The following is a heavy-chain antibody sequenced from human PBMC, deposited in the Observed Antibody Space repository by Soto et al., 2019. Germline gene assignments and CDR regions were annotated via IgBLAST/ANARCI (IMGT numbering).Heavy chain of an antibody. CDR1: GYTFTLYT. Sequence: ASVKVSCKASGYTFTLYTIHWVRQAPGQRLEWIGWISGGNGNTEYSQKFQGRVTSTRGTSANTAYMELSNLGSEDTGLYYCARDRHSNFWPCAYYQYVLDVR. J-gene: IGHJ6*01. D-gene: IGHD3-3*02. CDR2: ISGGNGNT. V-gene: IGHV1-3*01. CDR3: ARDRHSNFWPCAYYQYVLDV.